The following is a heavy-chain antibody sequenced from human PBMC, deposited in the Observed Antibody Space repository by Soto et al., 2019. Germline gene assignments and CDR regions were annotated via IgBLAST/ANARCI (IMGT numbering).Heavy chain of an antibody. CDR2: IKHDGSEK. CDR3: ARLPCDPHRCYSFED. CDR1: GFTFSSYW. D-gene: IGHD2-21*01. Sequence: EVQLVESGGGLVQPGGSLRLSCEASGFTFSSYWMTWIRQAPETGLEWVANIKHDGSEKFYVDSVEGRFTISRDNAKNTLHLQMNTLRVEYTAGYYCARLPCDPHRCYSFEDWGPGTMVTVSS. V-gene: IGHV3-7*03. J-gene: IGHJ4*02.